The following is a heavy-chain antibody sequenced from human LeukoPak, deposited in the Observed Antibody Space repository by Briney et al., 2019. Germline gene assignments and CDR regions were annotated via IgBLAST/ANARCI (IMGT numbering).Heavy chain of an antibody. V-gene: IGHV3-23*01. CDR3: ARELREHGVFDI. D-gene: IGHD1-26*01. CDR1: GFTFSRFG. CDR2: ISNSGGST. Sequence: GGSLRLSCAASGFTFSRFGVSWVRQAPGKGLEWVSAISNSGGSTYYADSVKGRFAISRDNSKNTLHLQMNSLRADDTALYYCARELREHGVFDIWGQGTMVTVSS. J-gene: IGHJ3*02.